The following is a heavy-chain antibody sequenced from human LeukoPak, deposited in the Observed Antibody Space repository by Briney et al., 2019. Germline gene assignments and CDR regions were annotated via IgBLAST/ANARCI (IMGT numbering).Heavy chain of an antibody. Sequence: GGSLRLSCAASGFTFSSYAMSWVRQAPGKGLEWDSAISGSGGSTYYADSVKGRFTISRDNSKNTLYLQMNSLRAEDTAVYYCAKAPHYDFWSGYSKSFFDYWGQGTLVTVSS. J-gene: IGHJ4*02. CDR3: AKAPHYDFWSGYSKSFFDY. CDR2: ISGSGGST. CDR1: GFTFSSYA. D-gene: IGHD3-3*01. V-gene: IGHV3-23*01.